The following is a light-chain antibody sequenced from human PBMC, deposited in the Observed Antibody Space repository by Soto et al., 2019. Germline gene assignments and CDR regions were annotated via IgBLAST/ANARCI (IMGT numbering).Light chain of an antibody. Sequence: QSALTQPASVSGSPGQSITISCTGTSSDVGGYNYVSWYQQHPGKAPKLMIYDVSNRPSGVSNRFSSSKSGNTASLTISGLQAEDEADYYCSSYAGSNNFLYVFGTGTKVTVL. CDR3: SSYAGSNNFLYV. V-gene: IGLV2-14*01. J-gene: IGLJ1*01. CDR2: DVS. CDR1: SSDVGGYNY.